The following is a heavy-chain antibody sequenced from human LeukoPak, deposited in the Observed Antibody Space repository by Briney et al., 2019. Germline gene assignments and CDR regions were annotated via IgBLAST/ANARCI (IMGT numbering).Heavy chain of an antibody. Sequence: GGSLRLSCAASGFTFSSYWMSWVRQAPGKGLKWVANIKQYGSEKYYVDSVKGRFTISRDNAKNSLYLQMNSLRAEDTAVYYCASGGWRGDDWGQGTLVTGSS. V-gene: IGHV3-7*01. J-gene: IGHJ4*02. CDR1: GFTFSSYW. CDR3: ASGGWRGDD. D-gene: IGHD6-19*01. CDR2: IKQYGSEK.